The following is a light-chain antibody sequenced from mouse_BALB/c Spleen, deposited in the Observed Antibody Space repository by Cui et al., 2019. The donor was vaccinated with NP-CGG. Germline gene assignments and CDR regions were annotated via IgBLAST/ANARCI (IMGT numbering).Light chain of an antibody. CDR2: GTN. CDR3: ALWYSNHWV. CDR1: TGAVITSNY. J-gene: IGLJ1*01. Sequence: QAVVTQESALTTSPGETVTLTCRSSTGAVITSNYANWVQEKPDHLFTGLLGGTNNRAPGVPARFSGSLIGDKAALIITGAQTEDEAIYFCALWYSNHWVFGGGTKLTVL. V-gene: IGLV1*01.